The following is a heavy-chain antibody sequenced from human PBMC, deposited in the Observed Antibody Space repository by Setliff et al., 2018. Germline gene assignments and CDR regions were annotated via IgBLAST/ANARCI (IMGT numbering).Heavy chain of an antibody. J-gene: IGHJ3*02. CDR1: GFTFSYYW. CDR2: IQQDGSEK. Sequence: GGSLRLSCAASGFTFSYYWMSWVRQAPGKGLEWVANIQQDGSEKYHVDSVMGRFTISRDNARDSLFLQMSSLRAEDTAVYYCAREVVGAPSTFDIWGQGTMVTVSS. V-gene: IGHV3-7*01. CDR3: AREVVGAPSTFDI. D-gene: IGHD1-26*01.